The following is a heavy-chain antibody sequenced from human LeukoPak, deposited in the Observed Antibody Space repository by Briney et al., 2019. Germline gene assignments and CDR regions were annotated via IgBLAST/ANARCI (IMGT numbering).Heavy chain of an antibody. D-gene: IGHD6-19*01. CDR2: INPNSGGT. CDR1: GGTFSSYA. J-gene: IGHJ4*01. Sequence: ASVKVSCKASGGTFSSYAISWVRQAPGQGLEWMGWINPNSGGTNYAQKFQGRVTMTRDTSISTAYMELSRLISDDTAVYYCAKEYSSGWSRFDYWGQEPWSPSPQ. CDR3: AKEYSSGWSRFDY. V-gene: IGHV1-2*02.